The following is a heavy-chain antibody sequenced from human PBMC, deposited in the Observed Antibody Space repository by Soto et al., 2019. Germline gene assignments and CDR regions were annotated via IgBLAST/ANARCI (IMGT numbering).Heavy chain of an antibody. D-gene: IGHD3-22*01. V-gene: IGHV3-33*01. J-gene: IGHJ4*02. CDR3: ARGYYYDSSGYSFDY. CDR1: GFTFSSYG. CDR2: IWYDGSNK. Sequence: GGSLRLSCAASGFTFSSYGMHWVRQAPGKGLEWVAVIWYDGSNKYYADSLKGRFTISRDNSKNTLYLQMNSLRAEDTAVYYCARGYYYDSSGYSFDYWGQGTLVTVSS.